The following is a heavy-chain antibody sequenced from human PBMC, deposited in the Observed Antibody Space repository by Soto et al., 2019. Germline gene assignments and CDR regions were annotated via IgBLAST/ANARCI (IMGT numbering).Heavy chain of an antibody. CDR2: IWYDGSNK. CDR3: ALLGDALTTGLDF. CDR1: GFTFSSYG. J-gene: IGHJ4*02. V-gene: IGHV3-33*01. Sequence: QVQLVESGGGVVQPGRSLRLSCAASGFTFSSYGMHWVRQAPGKGLEWVAVIWYDGSNKYYADSVKGRFTISRDNTKNTLYLKMHSLRAEDTDFYYGALLGDALTTGLDFWGQGTLVTVSS. D-gene: IGHD1-1*01.